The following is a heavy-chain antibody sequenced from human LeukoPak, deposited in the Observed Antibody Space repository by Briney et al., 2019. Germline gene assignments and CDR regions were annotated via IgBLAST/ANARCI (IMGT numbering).Heavy chain of an antibody. CDR3: ARDGYDFWSGYYIYYYYGMDV. Sequence: GGSLRLSCAASGFTFSSYAMHGVRQAPGKGLEWVAVISYDGSKKYYADSVKSRFTISRDNSKNTLYLQINSLRAEDTAVYYCARDGYDFWSGYYIYYYYGMDVWGQGTTVTVSS. D-gene: IGHD3-3*01. V-gene: IGHV3-30-3*01. CDR2: ISYDGSKK. CDR1: GFTFSSYA. J-gene: IGHJ6*02.